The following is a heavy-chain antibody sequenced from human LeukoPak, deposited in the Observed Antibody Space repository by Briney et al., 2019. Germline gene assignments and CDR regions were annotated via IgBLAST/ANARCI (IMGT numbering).Heavy chain of an antibody. Sequence: PGGSLRLSCAASGFTFSDYYMSWIRQAPGKGLEWVSYISSSSSYTNYADSVKGRFTISRDNAKNSLYLQMNSLRAEDTAVYYCARLRLGSSGYYHNWFVPWGQGTLVTVSS. J-gene: IGHJ5*02. D-gene: IGHD3-22*01. CDR1: GFTFSDYY. CDR3: ARLRLGSSGYYHNWFVP. V-gene: IGHV3-11*03. CDR2: ISSSSSYT.